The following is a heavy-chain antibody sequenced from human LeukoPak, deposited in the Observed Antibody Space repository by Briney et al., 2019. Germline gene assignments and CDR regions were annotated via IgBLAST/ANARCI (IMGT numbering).Heavy chain of an antibody. CDR1: GGTFSSYA. Sequence: SVKVSCKASGGTFSSYAISWVRQAPGQGLEWMGRIIPIFGTANYAQKFQGRVTITTDESTSTAYMKLSSLRSEDTAVYYCARDYWNDGGVAGDFDYWGQGTLVTVSS. D-gene: IGHD1-1*01. CDR2: IIPIFGTA. CDR3: ARDYWNDGGVAGDFDY. J-gene: IGHJ4*02. V-gene: IGHV1-69*05.